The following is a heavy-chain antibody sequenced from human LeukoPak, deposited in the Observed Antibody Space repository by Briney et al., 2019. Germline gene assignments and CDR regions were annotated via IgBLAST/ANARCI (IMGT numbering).Heavy chain of an antibody. J-gene: IGHJ3*02. CDR1: GFTLRSYW. CDR3: TKALMVRGVVSGAFDI. V-gene: IGHV3-15*01. Sequence: PGGSLRLSCAASGFTLRSYWMTWVRQAPGKGLEWVGRIKSNTDGGTTDYPAPVKGRFTMSRDDSKNTLYLQMNSLEADDTAVYYCTKALMVRGVVSGAFDIWGQGTMVTVSS. CDR2: IKSNTDGGTT. D-gene: IGHD3-10*01.